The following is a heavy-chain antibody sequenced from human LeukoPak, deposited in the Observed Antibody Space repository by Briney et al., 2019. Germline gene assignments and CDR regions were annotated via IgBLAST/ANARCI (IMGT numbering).Heavy chain of an antibody. V-gene: IGHV3-53*01. CDR1: GFTFSSYG. CDR2: IYSGGST. J-gene: IGHJ4*02. Sequence: GRSLRLSCAASGFTFSSYGMHWVRQAPGKGLEWVSVIYSGGSTYYADSVKGRFTISRDNSKNTLYLQMNSLRAEDTAVYYCARAPPYCSSTSCYYYFDYWGQGTLVTVSS. D-gene: IGHD2-2*01. CDR3: ARAPPYCSSTSCYYYFDY.